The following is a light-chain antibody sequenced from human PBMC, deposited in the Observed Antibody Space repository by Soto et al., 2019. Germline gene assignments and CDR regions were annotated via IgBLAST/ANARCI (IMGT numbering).Light chain of an antibody. CDR1: QSITTH. J-gene: IGKJ2*01. V-gene: IGKV1-39*01. Sequence: DIQMTQSPSSLSASVGDRFTVTCRASQSITTHVNWYQQKPGKAPKLLIYAASILQSGVPSRFSGSGSGTDFTLTISSLQPEDFATYFCQQSYSTPTPPTFGQGTKVDIK. CDR3: QQSYSTPTPPT. CDR2: AAS.